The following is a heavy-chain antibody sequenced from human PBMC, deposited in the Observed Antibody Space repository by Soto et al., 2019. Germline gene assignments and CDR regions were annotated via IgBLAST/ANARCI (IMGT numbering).Heavy chain of an antibody. CDR2: ISYDGSNK. Sequence: QVQLVESGGGVVQPGRSLRLACAASGFTFSSYAMHWVRQAPGKGLEWVAVISYDGSNKYYADSVNGRFTISRDNSKNTLYLQMNSLRAEDTAVYYCAREAWKAAMVPGGFDYGGQGTLVTVSS. J-gene: IGHJ4*02. V-gene: IGHV3-30-3*01. CDR3: AREAWKAAMVPGGFDY. CDR1: GFTFSSYA. D-gene: IGHD5-18*01.